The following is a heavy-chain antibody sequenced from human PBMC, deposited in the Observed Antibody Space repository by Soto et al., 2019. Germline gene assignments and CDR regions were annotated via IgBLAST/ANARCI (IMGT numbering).Heavy chain of an antibody. CDR3: TRDASGDSSARGWFDP. CDR1: RFSFGHST. CDR2: ISSNSAYI. V-gene: IGHV3-21*01. D-gene: IGHD6-13*01. J-gene: IGHJ5*02. Sequence: PGRSMRLSGVASRFSFGHSTMNLVRQAPGQGLERVSTISSNSAYIYYTDALRGCFTISRDNAKNSLHLRINSLRAEDTAVYYCTRDASGDSSARGWFDPWGPGTLVTVSS.